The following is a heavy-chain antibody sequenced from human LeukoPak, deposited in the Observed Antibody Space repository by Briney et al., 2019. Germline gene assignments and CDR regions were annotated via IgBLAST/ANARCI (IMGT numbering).Heavy chain of an antibody. CDR2: IYTSGST. CDR3: ARSGYSSSWYGEPFDY. D-gene: IGHD6-13*01. V-gene: IGHV4-4*07. J-gene: IGHJ4*02. CDR1: GGSISSYY. Sequence: PSETLSLTCTVSGGSISSYYWSWIRQPAGKGLEWIGRIYTSGSTNYNPSLKSRVTMSVDTSKNQFSLKLSSVTAAGTAVYYCARSGYSSSWYGEPFDYWGQGTLVTVSS.